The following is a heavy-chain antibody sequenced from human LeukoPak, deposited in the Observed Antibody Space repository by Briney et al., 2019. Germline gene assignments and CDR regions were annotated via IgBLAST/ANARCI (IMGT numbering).Heavy chain of an antibody. CDR1: GFSISSGYY. CDR3: ARVRDGYNFGYFDY. D-gene: IGHD5-24*01. V-gene: IGHV4-38-2*01. Sequence: PSETLSLTCAVSGFSISSGYYWGWIRQPPGKGLEWIGGIYHSESTYYNPSLKSRVTISVDTSTNQCSLKLRSVTAADTAVYYCARVRDGYNFGYFDYWGQGTLVTVSS. CDR2: IYHSEST. J-gene: IGHJ4*02.